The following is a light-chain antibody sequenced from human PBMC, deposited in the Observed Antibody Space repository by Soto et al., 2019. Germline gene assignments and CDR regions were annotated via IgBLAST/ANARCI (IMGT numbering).Light chain of an antibody. CDR1: QGIRTW. Sequence: DIQMTQSPSSMSASVGDRVTITCRASQGIRTWLAWYQQKPGKALKLLIFGISNLQSGVPSRFSGGGSGTDFTLTINSLQPEDFATYYCQQADSMPLTFGGGTKVEIK. V-gene: IGKV1-12*01. CDR2: GIS. J-gene: IGKJ4*01. CDR3: QQADSMPLT.